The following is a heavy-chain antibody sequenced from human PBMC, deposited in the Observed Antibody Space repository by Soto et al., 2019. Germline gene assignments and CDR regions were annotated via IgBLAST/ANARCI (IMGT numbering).Heavy chain of an antibody. CDR3: ARAMVTIFGVDYYYYGMDV. D-gene: IGHD3-3*01. J-gene: IGHJ6*02. CDR2: IYYSGST. Sequence: SETLSLTCTVSGGSVSSGSYYWSWIRQHPGKGMEWIGYIYYSGSTNYNPPLKSRVTISVDTSKNQFSLKLSSVTAADTAVYYCARAMVTIFGVDYYYYGMDVWGQGTTVTVSS. CDR1: GGSVSSGSYY. V-gene: IGHV4-61*01.